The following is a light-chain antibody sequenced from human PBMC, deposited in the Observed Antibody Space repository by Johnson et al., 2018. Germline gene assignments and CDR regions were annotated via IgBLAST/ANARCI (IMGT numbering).Light chain of an antibody. V-gene: IGLV1-51*02. CDR2: ENN. J-gene: IGLJ1*01. CDR3: GTWDSSLSAGNV. Sequence: QSVLTQPPSVSAAPRQKVTISCSGSSSNIGNNYVSWYQQLPGTAPKLLIYENNKRPSGIPDRFSGSKSGTSATLGITGLQTGDEADYYCGTWDSSLSAGNVFGTVTKVTVL. CDR1: SSNIGNNY.